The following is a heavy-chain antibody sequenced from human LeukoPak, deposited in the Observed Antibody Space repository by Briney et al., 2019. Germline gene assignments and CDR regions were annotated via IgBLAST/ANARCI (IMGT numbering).Heavy chain of an antibody. J-gene: IGHJ4*02. D-gene: IGHD3-22*01. CDR2: IYYSGST. V-gene: IGHV4-39*07. CDR3: ARDGTGDSSGYYYSQFDY. Sequence: SETLSLTCTVAGGSISSSSYYWGWIRQPPGKGLEWIGSIYYSGSTYYNPSLKSRVTISVDTSKNQFSLKLSSVTAADTAVYYCARDGTGDSSGYYYSQFDYWGQGTLVTVSS. CDR1: GGSISSSSYY.